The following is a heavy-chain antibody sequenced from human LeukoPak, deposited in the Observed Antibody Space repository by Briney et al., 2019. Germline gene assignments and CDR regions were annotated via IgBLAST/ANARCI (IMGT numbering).Heavy chain of an antibody. J-gene: IGHJ4*02. CDR3: ARGRSGYSYGPRFDY. CDR1: GGSFSGYY. CDR2: INHSGST. V-gene: IGHV4-34*01. Sequence: SETLSLTCAVYGGSFSGYYWSWFRQPPGKGLEWLGEINHSGSTNYNPSLKSRVTISVDTSKNQFSLKLSSVTAADTAVYYCARGRSGYSYGPRFDYWGQGTLVTVSS. D-gene: IGHD5-18*01.